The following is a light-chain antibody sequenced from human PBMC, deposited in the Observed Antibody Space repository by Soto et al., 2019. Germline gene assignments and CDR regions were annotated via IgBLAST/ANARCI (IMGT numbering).Light chain of an antibody. CDR2: TVS. Sequence: DIQMTQSQSSVSASVGARVTITCRASQEISSWLAWYQQKPGKAPKLLIYTVSSLQSGVPSTFSCSRSGSGFNITISSLQPEDCATYHCHQANSFPPNFGGGTKVEIK. J-gene: IGKJ4*01. V-gene: IGKV1-12*01. CDR3: HQANSFPPN. CDR1: QEISSW.